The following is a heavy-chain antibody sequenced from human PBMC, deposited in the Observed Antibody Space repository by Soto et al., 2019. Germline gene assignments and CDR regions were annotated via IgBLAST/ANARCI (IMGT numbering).Heavy chain of an antibody. V-gene: IGHV4-59*01. D-gene: IGHD2-8*01. Sequence: SETLTLTCTVSGGSISNFYWSWIRQPPGKGLEWIGYISYSGNTNYNPSLKSRVSISVDTSKNQLSLNLTSVTAADTAVYYCARAPMVLSRSYFDSWGQGTPVTVSS. J-gene: IGHJ4*02. CDR2: ISYSGNT. CDR3: ARAPMVLSRSYFDS. CDR1: GGSISNFY.